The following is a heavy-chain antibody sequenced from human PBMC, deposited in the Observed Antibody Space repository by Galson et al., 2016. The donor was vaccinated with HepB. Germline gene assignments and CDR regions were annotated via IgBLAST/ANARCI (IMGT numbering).Heavy chain of an antibody. CDR1: GFAFSNSQ. CDR3: VRAGRGAPLDS. Sequence: LRLSCAASGFAFSNSQMHWVRQAPGKGLEWVAVISYDGYNRYFADSVKGRFTVSRDNSKSTLYLDINSLRAEDTAMYHCVRAGRGAPLDSWGQGTLVTVSS. J-gene: IGHJ4*02. D-gene: IGHD4/OR15-4a*01. V-gene: IGHV3-30-3*01. CDR2: ISYDGYNR.